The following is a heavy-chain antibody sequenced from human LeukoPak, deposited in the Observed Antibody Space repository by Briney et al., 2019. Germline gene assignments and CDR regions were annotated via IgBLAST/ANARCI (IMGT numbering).Heavy chain of an antibody. CDR1: GGSISSGSYY. J-gene: IGHJ5*02. CDR2: VYTSGST. CDR3: ARLWQNWFDP. Sequence: SQTLSLTCTVSGGSISSGSYYWSWIRQPAGKGLEWIGRVYTSGSTNYNPSLKSRVTISVDTSKNQFSLKLGSVTAADTAVYYCARLWQNWFDPWGQGTLVTVSS. V-gene: IGHV4-61*02.